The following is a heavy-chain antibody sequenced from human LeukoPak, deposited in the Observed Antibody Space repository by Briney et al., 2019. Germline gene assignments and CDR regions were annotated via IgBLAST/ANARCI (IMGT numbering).Heavy chain of an antibody. CDR1: GFTFSSYA. J-gene: IGHJ6*02. Sequence: PGGSLRLSCAASGFTFSSYAMSWIRQAPGKGLEWVSYISSSGSTIYYADSVKGRFTISRDNAKNSLYLQMNSLRAEDTAVYYCARAYYYDSSGYYQHSNYYYYGMDVWGQGTTVTVSS. V-gene: IGHV3-11*01. CDR3: ARAYYYDSSGYYQHSNYYYYGMDV. CDR2: ISSSGSTI. D-gene: IGHD3-22*01.